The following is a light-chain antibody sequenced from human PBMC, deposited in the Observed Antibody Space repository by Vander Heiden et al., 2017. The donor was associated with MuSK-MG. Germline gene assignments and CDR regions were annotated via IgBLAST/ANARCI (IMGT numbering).Light chain of an antibody. V-gene: IGKV1-39*01. J-gene: IGKJ1*01. CDR1: QNIINY. CDR2: ATS. Sequence: DIQMTQSPSSLSASVGDRVTITCRASQNIINYLNWYQQKEGKPPALLIYATSTLQSAVPSTFTRSGSRTDFTLTISDLHPEDFATYYCLGRVDTGSTFRQGSKVE. CDR3: LGRVDTGST.